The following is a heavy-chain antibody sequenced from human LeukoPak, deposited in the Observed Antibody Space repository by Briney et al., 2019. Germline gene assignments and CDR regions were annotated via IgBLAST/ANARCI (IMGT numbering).Heavy chain of an antibody. CDR3: ASSLYGDYDGIWFDP. CDR2: IYHSGST. CDR1: GGSISSGGYS. J-gene: IGHJ5*02. V-gene: IGHV4-30-2*01. D-gene: IGHD4-17*01. Sequence: SQTLSLTCAVSGGSISSGGYSWSWIRQPPGKGLEWIGYIYHSGSTYYNPSLKSRVTISVDRSKNQFSLKLSSVTAADTAVYYCASSLYGDYDGIWFDPWGQGTLVTVSS.